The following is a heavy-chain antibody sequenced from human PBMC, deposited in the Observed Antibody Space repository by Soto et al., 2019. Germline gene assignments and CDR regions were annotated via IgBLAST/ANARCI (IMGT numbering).Heavy chain of an antibody. D-gene: IGHD3-3*01. CDR2: INHSGST. CDR3: ARLTIFGRGYYYYYYMDV. V-gene: IGHV4-34*01. CDR1: GGSFSGYY. Sequence: SETLSLTCAVYGGSFSGYYWSWIRQPPGKGLEWIGEINHSGSTNYNPSLKSRVTISVDTSKNQFSLKLSSVTAADTAVYYCARLTIFGRGYYYYYYMDVWGKGTTVTVSS. J-gene: IGHJ6*03.